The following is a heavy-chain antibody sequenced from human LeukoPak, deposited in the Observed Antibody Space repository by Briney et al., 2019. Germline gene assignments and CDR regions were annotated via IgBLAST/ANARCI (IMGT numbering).Heavy chain of an antibody. CDR2: ISWNSGSI. CDR1: GFTFDDYA. D-gene: IGHD3-10*01. Sequence: GGSLRLSCAASGFTFDDYAMHWVRQAPGKGLEWVSGISWNSGSIGYADSVKGRSTISRDNAKNSLYLQMNSLRAEDTALYYCAKERIWFGDLGHAFDIWGQGTMVTVSS. V-gene: IGHV3-9*01. CDR3: AKERIWFGDLGHAFDI. J-gene: IGHJ3*02.